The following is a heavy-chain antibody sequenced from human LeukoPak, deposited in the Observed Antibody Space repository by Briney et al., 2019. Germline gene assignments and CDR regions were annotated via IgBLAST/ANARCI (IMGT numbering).Heavy chain of an antibody. J-gene: IGHJ4*02. CDR2: INWNGGST. CDR1: GFTFSSYA. Sequence: GGSLRLSCAASGFTFSSYAMSWVRQAPGKGLEWVSGINWNGGSTGYADSVKGRFTISRDNAKNSLYLQMNSLRAEDTALYYCARDPAAGVTYPDYRGQGTLVTVSS. D-gene: IGHD6-13*01. CDR3: ARDPAAGVTYPDY. V-gene: IGHV3-20*04.